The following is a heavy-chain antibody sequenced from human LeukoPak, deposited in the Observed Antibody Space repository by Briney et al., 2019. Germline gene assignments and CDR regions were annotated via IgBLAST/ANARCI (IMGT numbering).Heavy chain of an antibody. D-gene: IGHD2-15*01. J-gene: IGHJ3*02. Sequence: ASVKVSCKASGYTFIGYYMHWVRQAPGQGLEWMGWINPNSGGTNYAQKFQGRVTMTRDTSISTAYMELSRLRSDDTAVYYCARDRGYCSGGSCFDAFDIWGQGTMVTVSS. CDR2: INPNSGGT. CDR3: ARDRGYCSGGSCFDAFDI. CDR1: GYTFIGYY. V-gene: IGHV1-2*02.